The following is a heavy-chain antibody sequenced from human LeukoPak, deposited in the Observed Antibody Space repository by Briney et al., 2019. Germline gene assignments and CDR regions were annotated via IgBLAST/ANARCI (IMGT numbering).Heavy chain of an antibody. CDR1: GYTFTGYY. Sequence: GASVKVSCKASGYTFTGYYLHWVRQAPGQGLEWMGWINPNSGGSNYAQKFQGRVTMTRDTSISTAYMELSSLRSGDTAVYYCARDTADHYNWLDPWGQGTLVTVSS. CDR3: ARDTADHYNWLDP. J-gene: IGHJ5*02. D-gene: IGHD5-18*01. CDR2: INPNSGGS. V-gene: IGHV1-2*02.